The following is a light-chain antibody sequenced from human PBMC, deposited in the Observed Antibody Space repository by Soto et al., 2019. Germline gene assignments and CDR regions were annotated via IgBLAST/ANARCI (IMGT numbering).Light chain of an antibody. J-gene: IGKJ1*01. Sequence: DIVLTQSPGTLSLSPGERATLSCRASQSVRNTYLAWYQQKPGQAPRLLIYDASNRATGIPDRFSGSGSGTDFTLTITRLEPEDFAVYYCHQYGSSPRTFGQGTKVDIK. CDR2: DAS. V-gene: IGKV3-20*01. CDR3: HQYGSSPRT. CDR1: QSVRNTY.